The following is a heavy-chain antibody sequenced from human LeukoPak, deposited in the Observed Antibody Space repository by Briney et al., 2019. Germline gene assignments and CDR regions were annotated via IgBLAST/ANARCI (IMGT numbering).Heavy chain of an antibody. V-gene: IGHV1-69*04. Sequence: GASVKVSCKASGGTFSSYVINWVRQAPGQGLEWMGRIIPILGVASYAQKFQGRVTITADKSTSTAYMELSSLRSEDTAVYYCCWSGSDYGDYDYWGQGTLVTVSS. CDR2: IIPILGVA. CDR3: CWSGSDYGDYDY. J-gene: IGHJ4*02. D-gene: IGHD4-17*01. CDR1: GGTFSSYV.